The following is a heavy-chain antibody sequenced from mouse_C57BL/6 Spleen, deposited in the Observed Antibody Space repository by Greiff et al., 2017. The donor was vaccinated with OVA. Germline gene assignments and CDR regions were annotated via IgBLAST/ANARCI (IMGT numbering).Heavy chain of an antibody. V-gene: IGHV1-72*01. CDR1: GYTFTSYW. D-gene: IGHD2-5*01. Sequence: QVQLKQPGAELVKPGASVKLSCKASGYTFTSYWMHWVKQRPGRGLEWIGRIDPNSGGTKYNEKFKSKATLTVDKPFSTVYMQISSLTSEESAVYYSARHSNYQAGFAYWGQGTLVTVSA. CDR2: IDPNSGGT. J-gene: IGHJ3*01. CDR3: ARHSNYQAGFAY.